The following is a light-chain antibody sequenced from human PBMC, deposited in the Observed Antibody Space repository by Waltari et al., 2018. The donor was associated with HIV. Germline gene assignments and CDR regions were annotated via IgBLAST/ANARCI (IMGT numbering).Light chain of an antibody. CDR2: SDD. V-gene: IGLV1-44*01. Sequence: QSVPTNPASSPGTHRQMFTIPPSRIRAHRRTNDLRWYHQLPATAPKLLIFSDDQRPSGVPDRFSGSKSGTSAYLAISGLQFEDEAVYFCAVWDDSLDGQPVFGGGTLLTV. CDR1: RAHRRTND. J-gene: IGLJ7*01. CDR3: AVWDDSLDGQPV.